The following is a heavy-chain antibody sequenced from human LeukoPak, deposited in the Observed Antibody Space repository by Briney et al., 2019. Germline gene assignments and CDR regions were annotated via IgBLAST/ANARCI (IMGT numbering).Heavy chain of an antibody. CDR1: GYTFTSYD. CDR3: TRSVRNGHIDY. D-gene: IGHD2-21*01. CDR2: MNPNSGNT. J-gene: IGHJ4*02. V-gene: IGHV1-8*01. Sequence: ASVKVSCKASGYTFTSYDINWVRQATGQGLEWMGWMNPNSGNTGYAQEFQGRVTMTRSTSISTAYMELSSLRFEDTAFYYCTRSVRNGHIDYWGQGTLVTVSS.